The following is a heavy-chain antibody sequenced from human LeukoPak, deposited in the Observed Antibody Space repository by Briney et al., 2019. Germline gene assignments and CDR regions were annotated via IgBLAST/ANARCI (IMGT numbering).Heavy chain of an antibody. CDR3: ARDFLYYGMDV. CDR2: IDTAGDT. Sequence: PGGSLRLSCAASGFTFSSYGMHWVRQTTGKGLEWVSTIDTAGDTHYPGSVKGRFTISRENAKNSLYLQMNSLRAGDTAVYYCARDFLYYGMDVWGQGTTVTVSS. V-gene: IGHV3-13*01. J-gene: IGHJ6*02. D-gene: IGHD2/OR15-2a*01. CDR1: GFTFSSYG.